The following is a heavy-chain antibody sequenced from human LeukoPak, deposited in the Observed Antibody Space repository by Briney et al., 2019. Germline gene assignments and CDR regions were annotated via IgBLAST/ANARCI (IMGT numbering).Heavy chain of an antibody. D-gene: IGHD2-21*02. V-gene: IGHV3-66*01. J-gene: IGHJ4*02. CDR1: VLTVSNTY. CDR2: IYRGGNT. Sequence: PVGSLRLSCAVSVLTVSNTYISCGRQGPREGVWWVSVIYRGGNTYYADSVKGRFTITRDTSRNTLFLQMNSLSAEDTAVYYCAKRPSDAEAPYFDFWGQGTLVTVSS. CDR3: AKRPSDAEAPYFDF.